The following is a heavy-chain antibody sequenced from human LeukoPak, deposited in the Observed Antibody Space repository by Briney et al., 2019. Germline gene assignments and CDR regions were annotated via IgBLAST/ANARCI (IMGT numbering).Heavy chain of an antibody. CDR3: AKEGAFIYFDY. Sequence: PGGSLRLSCAASGFTFSSYWMSWVRQTLGQGLEWVANTKQDESEKYYVDSVRGRFTISRDNAKNSLYLQMNSLRAEDTAVYYCAKEGAFIYFDYWGQGTLVTVSS. J-gene: IGHJ4*02. D-gene: IGHD3-10*01. V-gene: IGHV3-7*01. CDR1: GFTFSSYW. CDR2: TKQDESEK.